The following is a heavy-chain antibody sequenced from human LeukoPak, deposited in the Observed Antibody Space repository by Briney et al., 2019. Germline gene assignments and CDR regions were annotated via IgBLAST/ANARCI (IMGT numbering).Heavy chain of an antibody. D-gene: IGHD7-27*01. CDR2: IYSRWRT. CDR3: ARRPTGDPKFDY. J-gene: IGHJ4*02. Sequence: SETLSLTCSVSGGSISNYFWTWIRQPPGKGLEWIGYIYSRWRTYYNPSLKSRVTISVDTSKNRFSLKLSTVTAADTAVYYCARRPTGDPKFDYWGQGTLVTVCS. CDR1: GGSISNYF. V-gene: IGHV4-59*08.